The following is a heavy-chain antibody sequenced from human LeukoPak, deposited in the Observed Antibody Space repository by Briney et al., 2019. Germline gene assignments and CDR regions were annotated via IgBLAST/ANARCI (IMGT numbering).Heavy chain of an antibody. CDR1: GGSISSSNW. J-gene: IGHJ4*02. CDR3: ARDAYCSRSSCPLDY. Sequence: SETLSLTCAVSGGSISSSNWWSWVRQPPGKGLEWIGEIYHSGSTNYNPSLKSRVTISVDKSKNQFSLKLSSVTAADTAVYYCARDAYCSRSSCPLDYWGQGTLVTVSS. V-gene: IGHV4-4*02. CDR2: IYHSGST. D-gene: IGHD2-2*01.